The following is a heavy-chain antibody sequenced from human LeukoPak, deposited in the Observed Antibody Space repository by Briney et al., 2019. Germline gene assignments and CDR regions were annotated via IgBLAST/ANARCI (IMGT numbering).Heavy chain of an antibody. Sequence: PGGSLRLSCAASGFTFSSYWMSWVRQAPGKGLEWVATIRQDGSQKYYVDSVKGRFTISRDNAKNSLYLQMNSLRAEDTAVYYCARDWFHAIDYWGRGTLVTVSS. CDR2: IRQDGSQK. CDR1: GFTFSSYW. CDR3: ARDWFHAIDY. J-gene: IGHJ4*02. D-gene: IGHD2/OR15-2a*01. V-gene: IGHV3-7*01.